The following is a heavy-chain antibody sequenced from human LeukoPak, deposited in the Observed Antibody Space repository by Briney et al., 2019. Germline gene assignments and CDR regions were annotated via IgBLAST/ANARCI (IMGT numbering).Heavy chain of an antibody. CDR2: VYYSGST. D-gene: IGHD1-26*01. CDR1: GGSISSYY. Sequence: SETLSLTCTVSGGSISSYYWSWIRQPPGKGLEWIGYVYYSGSTNYNPSLKSRVTISVDTSKNQFSLKLTSVAAADTAVYYCARGDSGSFSQFDCWGQGTLVTVSS. CDR3: ARGDSGSFSQFDC. V-gene: IGHV4-59*01. J-gene: IGHJ4*02.